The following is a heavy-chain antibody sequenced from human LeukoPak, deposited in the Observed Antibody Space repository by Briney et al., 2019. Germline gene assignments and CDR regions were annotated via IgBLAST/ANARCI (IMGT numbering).Heavy chain of an antibody. CDR3: ARDKFGEEYFDY. D-gene: IGHD3-16*01. Sequence: GSLRLSCAASGFTFSSYWMSWIRQPAGKGLEWIGRIYTSGSTNYNPSLKSRVTISYTSKNQFSLKLSSVTAADTAVYYCARDKFGEEYFDYWGQGTLVTVSS. V-gene: IGHV4-4*07. CDR1: GFTFSSYW. CDR2: IYTSGST. J-gene: IGHJ4*02.